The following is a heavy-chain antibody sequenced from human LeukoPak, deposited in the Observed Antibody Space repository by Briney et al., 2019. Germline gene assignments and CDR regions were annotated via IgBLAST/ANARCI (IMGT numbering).Heavy chain of an antibody. D-gene: IGHD6-13*01. Sequence: GGSLRLSCVASGFTFSSYRMNWVRQAPGKGLEWVSYISSSSFSIYYADSVKGRFTISRDNSKNTLYLQMNSLRAEDTAVYYCAKFSSSSWSPGGGSFDYWGQGTLVTVSS. V-gene: IGHV3-48*01. J-gene: IGHJ4*02. CDR2: ISSSSFSI. CDR3: AKFSSSSWSPGGGSFDY. CDR1: GFTFSSYR.